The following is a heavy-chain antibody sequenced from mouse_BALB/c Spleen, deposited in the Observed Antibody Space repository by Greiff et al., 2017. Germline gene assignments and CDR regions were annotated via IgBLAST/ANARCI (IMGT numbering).Heavy chain of an antibody. D-gene: IGHD1-1*01. J-gene: IGHJ4*01. CDR3: ARHGILEAMDY. V-gene: IGHV5-6*01. CDR2: ISSGGSYT. Sequence: EVKLMESGGDLVKPGGSLKLSCAASGFTFSSYGMSWVRQTPDKRLEWVATISSGGSYTYYPDSVKGRFTISRDNAKNTLYLQMSSLKSEDTAMYYCARHGILEAMDYWGQGTSVTVSS. CDR1: GFTFSSYG.